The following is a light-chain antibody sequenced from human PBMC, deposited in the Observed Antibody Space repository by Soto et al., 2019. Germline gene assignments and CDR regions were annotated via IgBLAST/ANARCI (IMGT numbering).Light chain of an antibody. Sequence: EIVLTQSPGTLSLSPADRATLSCRASETVTGKYLAWYQQKVGQAPRLLIFAASNRATGIPDRFSGSGSGTDFTLPISRLEPEDFAMYFCQQYSSPPQTFGQGTKVDIK. V-gene: IGKV3-20*01. CDR3: QQYSSPPQT. CDR1: ETVTGKY. CDR2: AAS. J-gene: IGKJ1*01.